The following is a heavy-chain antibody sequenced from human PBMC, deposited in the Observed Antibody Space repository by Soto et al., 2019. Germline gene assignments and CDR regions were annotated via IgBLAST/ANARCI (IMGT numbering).Heavy chain of an antibody. CDR2: IGPESRAT. J-gene: IGHJ5*02. V-gene: IGHV1-2*02. Sequence: ASVKVSCKASGYTFTGHYIHWVRQAPEQGPEWMGEIGPESRATRYAQKFQGRFTISRDNSKNTVSLQMNSLRVEDTALYYCAKCDCGGDWGVYHYDHWGQGSQVTVSS. CDR1: GYTFTGHY. CDR3: AKCDCGGDWGVYHYDH. D-gene: IGHD2-21*02.